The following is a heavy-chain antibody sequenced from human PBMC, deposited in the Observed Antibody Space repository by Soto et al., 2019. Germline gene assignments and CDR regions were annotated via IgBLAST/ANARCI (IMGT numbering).Heavy chain of an antibody. D-gene: IGHD2-15*01. CDR1: GGSFSGYY. V-gene: IGHV4-34*01. CDR3: ARAEGYCSGGSCRSFDY. CDR2: INHSGST. J-gene: IGHJ4*02. Sequence: PSETLSLTCAVYGGSFSGYYWSWIRQPPGKGLEWIGEINHSGSTNYNPSLKSRVTISVDTSKNQFSLKLSSVTAADTAVYYCARAEGYCSGGSCRSFDYWGQGTLVTVSS.